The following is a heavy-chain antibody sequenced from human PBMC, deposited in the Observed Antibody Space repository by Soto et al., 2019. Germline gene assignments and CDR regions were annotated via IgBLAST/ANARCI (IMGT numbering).Heavy chain of an antibody. J-gene: IGHJ6*02. CDR1: GFTFSSYG. CDR3: ARDFFTAMDGMDV. V-gene: IGHV3-33*01. D-gene: IGHD5-18*01. Sequence: GGSLRLSCAASGFTFSSYGMHWVRQAPGKGLEWVAVIWYDGSNKYYADSVKGRFTISRDNSKNTLYLQMNSLRAEDTAVYYCARDFFTAMDGMDVWGQGTTVTVSS. CDR2: IWYDGSNK.